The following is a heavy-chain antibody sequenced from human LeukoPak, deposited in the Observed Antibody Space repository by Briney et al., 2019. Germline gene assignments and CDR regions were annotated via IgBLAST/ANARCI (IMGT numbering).Heavy chain of an antibody. CDR2: ISSNGGST. V-gene: IGHV3-64*01. Sequence: GGSLRLSCAASGFTFSSYAMHWVRQAPGEGLEYVSAISSNGGSTYYANSVKGRFTISRDNSKNTLYLQMGSLRAEDMAVYYCARGNLGGYYFDYWGQGTLVTVPS. CDR1: GFTFSSYA. CDR3: ARGNLGGYYFDY. J-gene: IGHJ4*02. D-gene: IGHD1-14*01.